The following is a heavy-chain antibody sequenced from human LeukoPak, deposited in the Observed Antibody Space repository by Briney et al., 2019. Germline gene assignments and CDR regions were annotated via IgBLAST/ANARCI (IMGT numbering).Heavy chain of an antibody. CDR1: GFTFSNYL. J-gene: IGHJ4*02. V-gene: IGHV3-74*01. Sequence: GGSLRLSCAASGFTFSNYLMHWVRQAPGRGLVWVSRVNMYVSITTYADSVKDRFTISRDNAHNTLYLQVKSLISNSTAVYYCASGGSCSGGNCKYTRKEIGYWGQGTLVTVSS. CDR3: ASGGSCSGGNCKYTRKEIGY. CDR2: VNMYVSIT. D-gene: IGHD2-15*01.